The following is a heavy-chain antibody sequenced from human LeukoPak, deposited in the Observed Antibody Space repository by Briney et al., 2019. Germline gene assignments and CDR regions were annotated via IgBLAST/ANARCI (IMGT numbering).Heavy chain of an antibody. CDR1: GGSFSGYY. CDR2: INHSGST. D-gene: IGHD2-2*01. CDR3: ASIIDQLGFDP. V-gene: IGHV4-34*01. Sequence: SETLSLTCAVYGGSFSGYYWSWIRQPPGKGLEWIGEINHSGSTNYNPSLKSRVTISVDTSKNQFSLKLSSVTAADTAVYYCASIIDQLGFDPWGQGTLVTVSS. J-gene: IGHJ5*02.